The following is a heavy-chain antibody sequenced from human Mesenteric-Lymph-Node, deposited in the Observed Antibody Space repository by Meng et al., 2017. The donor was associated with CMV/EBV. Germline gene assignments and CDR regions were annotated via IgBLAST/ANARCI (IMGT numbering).Heavy chain of an antibody. CDR3: ATGRVLDY. D-gene: IGHD2-8*02. CDR1: GFTFSDYY. CDR2: ISSSGSTI. J-gene: IGHJ4*02. Sequence: GESLKISCAASGFTFSDYYMSWIRQAPGKGLEWVSYISSSGSTIYYADSVKGRFTISRDNSKNTLSLQMNSLRAEDMAVYYCATGRVLDYWGQGTLVTVSS. V-gene: IGHV3-11*04.